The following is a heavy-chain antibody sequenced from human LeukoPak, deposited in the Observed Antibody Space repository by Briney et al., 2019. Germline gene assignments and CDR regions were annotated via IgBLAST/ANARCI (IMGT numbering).Heavy chain of an antibody. D-gene: IGHD6-19*01. J-gene: IGHJ4*02. CDR2: IYHSGST. V-gene: IGHV4-38-2*02. CDR1: GYSISSGYY. Sequence: SETLSLTCAVSGYSISSGYYWGLIRHPPGKRLEWIGSIYHSGSTYYNPSLKSRVTISVDTSKNQFSLKLSSVAAADTAVYYCARDDLGAVAAPFDYWGQGTLVTVSS. CDR3: ARDDLGAVAAPFDY.